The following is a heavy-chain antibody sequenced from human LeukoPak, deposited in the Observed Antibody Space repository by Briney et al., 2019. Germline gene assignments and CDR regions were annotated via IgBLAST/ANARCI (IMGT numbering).Heavy chain of an antibody. V-gene: IGHV3-7*03. CDR1: GFRFRHCW. Sequence: PGRSLRLSRAASGFRFRHCWLPWVRQARGKGREGVANIKSDGSAKYYPDSVKGRLTVYRDTSKNTLNLQIISQRAEDTAVYYCAKGVYYYDSSGYYYTYYFDYWGQGILVTVSS. CDR2: IKSDGSAK. D-gene: IGHD3-22*01. CDR3: AKGVYYYDSSGYYYTYYFDY. J-gene: IGHJ4*02.